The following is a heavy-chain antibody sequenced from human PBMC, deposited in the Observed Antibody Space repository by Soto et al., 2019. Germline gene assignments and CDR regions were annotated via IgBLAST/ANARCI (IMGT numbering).Heavy chain of an antibody. CDR2: IIPIFGTA. V-gene: IGHV1-69*12. CDR1: GGTFSSYA. D-gene: IGHD5-18*01. J-gene: IGHJ5*02. CDR3: ARTNTAMVTGWFDP. Sequence: QVQLVQSGAEVKKPGSSVKVSCKASGGTFSSYAISWVRQAPGQGLEWMGGIIPIFGTANYAQKFQGRVTMTANEPTSTADMELSSLRSEDTAVYYCARTNTAMVTGWFDPWGQGTLVTVSS.